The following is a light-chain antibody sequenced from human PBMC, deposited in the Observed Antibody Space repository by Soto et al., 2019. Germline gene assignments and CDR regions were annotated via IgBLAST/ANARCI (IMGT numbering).Light chain of an antibody. CDR3: CSYAGSSTLV. Sequence: QYVLTQAASESGSPGQSITISCSGTSSNVGSYILVSWYQQHPGKAPQLMIYEGSKRPLGVSNRFSGSKSGNTASLTISGLLAEDEADYYCCSYAGSSTLVFGGGTKLTVL. CDR1: SSNVGSYIL. CDR2: EGS. V-gene: IGLV2-23*01. J-gene: IGLJ2*01.